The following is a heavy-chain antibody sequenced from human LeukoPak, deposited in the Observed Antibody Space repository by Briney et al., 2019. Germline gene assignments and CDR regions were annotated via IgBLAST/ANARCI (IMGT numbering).Heavy chain of an antibody. J-gene: IGHJ4*02. CDR1: GGTFSSYA. D-gene: IGHD2-15*01. CDR2: IIPIFGTA. Sequence: SVRVSCKASGGTFSSYAISWVRQAPGQGLEWMGGIIPIFGTANYAQKFQGRVTITTDESTSTAYMELSSLRSEDTAVYYCAREGSAYCSGGSCYVYWGQGTLVTVSS. CDR3: AREGSAYCSGGSCYVY. V-gene: IGHV1-69*05.